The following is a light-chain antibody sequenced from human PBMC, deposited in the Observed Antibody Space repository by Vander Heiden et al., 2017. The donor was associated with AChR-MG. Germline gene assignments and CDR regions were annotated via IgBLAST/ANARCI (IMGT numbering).Light chain of an antibody. CDR3: SSYTSTSSLGI. CDR2: DVT. V-gene: IGLV2-14*01. CDR1: SSDVGGYKY. J-gene: IGLJ2*01. Sequence: SALSQPAPVSGSPGQSIPISCTGTSSDVGGYKYVAWYKQHPGKAPRLIIYDVTKRPSGVSNRFSGSKSGNTAALTISELQAEDEADYYCSSYTSTSSLGIFGGGTRLT.